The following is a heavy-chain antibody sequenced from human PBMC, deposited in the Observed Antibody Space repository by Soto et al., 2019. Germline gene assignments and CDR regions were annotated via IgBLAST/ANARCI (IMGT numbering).Heavy chain of an antibody. CDR2: IYTSGST. J-gene: IGHJ4*02. D-gene: IGHD3-22*01. V-gene: IGHV4-4*07. CDR3: ARGVVVVSGVGFDY. Sequence: QVQLQESGPGLVKPSETLSLTCTVSGGSISSYYWSWIRQPAGKGLEWIGRIYTSGSTNYNPSLRSRVTMSVDTSKNKVSRKLSSVTAADTAVYYCARGVVVVSGVGFDYWGQGTLVTVSS. CDR1: GGSISSYY.